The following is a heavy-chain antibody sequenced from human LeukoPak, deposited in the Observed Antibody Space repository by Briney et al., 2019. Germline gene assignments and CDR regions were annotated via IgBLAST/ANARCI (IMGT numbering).Heavy chain of an antibody. CDR2: ISYDGSNK. Sequence: GGSLRLSCAASGFTFSRSAMTWVRQAPGKGLEWVAVISYDGSNKYYADSVKGRFTISRDNSKNTLYLQMNSLRAEDTAVYYCAKDGQVYSYGAEYFQHWGQGTLVTVSS. CDR1: GFTFSRSA. D-gene: IGHD5-18*01. V-gene: IGHV3-30*18. CDR3: AKDGQVYSYGAEYFQH. J-gene: IGHJ1*01.